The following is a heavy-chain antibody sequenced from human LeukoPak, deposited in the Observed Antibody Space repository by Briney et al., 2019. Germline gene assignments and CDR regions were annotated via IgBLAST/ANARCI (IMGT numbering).Heavy chain of an antibody. D-gene: IGHD6-19*01. CDR3: ARHDNGWYWNY. CDR1: GGSISSSGFY. J-gene: IGHJ4*02. Sequence: SETLSLTCSVSGGSISSSGFYWGWIRQPPGEGLEWIASISDSGSTYYNPTLRSRVTISLDTSENQFSLKLSSVTAADAAAYYCARHDNGWYWNYWGQGTLVTVSS. V-gene: IGHV4-39*01. CDR2: ISDSGST.